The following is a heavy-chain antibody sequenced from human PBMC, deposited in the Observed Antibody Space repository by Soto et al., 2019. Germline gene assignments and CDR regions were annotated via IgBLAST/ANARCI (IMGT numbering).Heavy chain of an antibody. CDR2: ISGSGGST. CDR1: GFTFSSYA. Sequence: EVQLLESGGGLVQPGGSLRLSCAASGFTFSSYAMSWVRQAPGKGLEWVSAISGSGGSTYYADSVKGRFTISRDNSKNTLYLQMNSLRAEDTAVYYCAKDESGVYYYDSSAHRWGQGTLVTVSS. D-gene: IGHD3-22*01. CDR3: AKDESGVYYYDSSAHR. J-gene: IGHJ4*02. V-gene: IGHV3-23*01.